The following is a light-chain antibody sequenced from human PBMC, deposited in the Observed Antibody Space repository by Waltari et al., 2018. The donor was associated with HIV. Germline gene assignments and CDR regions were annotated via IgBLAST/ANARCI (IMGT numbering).Light chain of an antibody. J-gene: IGLJ1*01. CDR2: ANH. V-gene: IGLV1-40*01. Sequence: QSVLTQPPSVSGAPGQRVTISCTGSSSNIGAYDVHWYQQLPGRAPKLLIYANHNRPSGVPDRVSGSKSGTAASLAIAGLQIEDEGDYFCQSYDNSLRVSYVFSAGTRVTVL. CDR3: QSYDNSLRVSYV. CDR1: SSNIGAYD.